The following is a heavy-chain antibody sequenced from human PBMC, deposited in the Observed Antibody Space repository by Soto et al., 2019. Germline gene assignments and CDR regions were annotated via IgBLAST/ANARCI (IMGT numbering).Heavy chain of an antibody. CDR2: ILPMFGAV. D-gene: IGHD3-3*01. V-gene: IGHV1-69*06. Sequence: QVQLVQSGTEVKKSGSSVKVSCKASGGTSSNFIITWVRQVPGQGHEWLGGILPMFGAVKYSQKFQDRLTITADRSTHTAAMELRSLRSEDTAVYYCARPKRSGYDRGDSYYHTLDVWGHGTTVTVS. CDR3: ARPKRSGYDRGDSYYHTLDV. J-gene: IGHJ6*02. CDR1: GGTSSNFI.